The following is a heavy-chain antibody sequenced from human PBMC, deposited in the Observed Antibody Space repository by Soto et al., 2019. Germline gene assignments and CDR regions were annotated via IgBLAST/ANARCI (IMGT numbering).Heavy chain of an antibody. D-gene: IGHD2-2*01. CDR3: AKDRLQVVPAAMLGFFQH. J-gene: IGHJ1*01. Sequence: QVQLVESGGGVVQPGRSLRLSCADSGFTFSSYGMHWVRQAPGKGLEWVAVISYDGSNKYYADSVKGRFTISRDNSKNTLYLQMNSLRAEDTAVYYCAKDRLQVVPAAMLGFFQHWGQGTLVTVSS. CDR1: GFTFSSYG. CDR2: ISYDGSNK. V-gene: IGHV3-30*18.